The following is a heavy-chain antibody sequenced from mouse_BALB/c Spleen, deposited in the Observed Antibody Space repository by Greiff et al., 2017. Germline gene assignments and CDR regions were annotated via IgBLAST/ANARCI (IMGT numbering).Heavy chain of an antibody. CDR1: GYSITSDYA. CDR2: ISYSGST. V-gene: IGHV3-2*02. Sequence: VQLKESGPGLVKPSQSLSLTCTVTGYSITSDYAWNWIRQFPGNKLEWMGYISYSGSTSYNPSLKSRISITRDTSKNQFFLQLNSVTTEDTATYYCAREKLGRGAMDYWGQGTSVTVSS. CDR3: AREKLGRGAMDY. D-gene: IGHD4-1*01. J-gene: IGHJ4*01.